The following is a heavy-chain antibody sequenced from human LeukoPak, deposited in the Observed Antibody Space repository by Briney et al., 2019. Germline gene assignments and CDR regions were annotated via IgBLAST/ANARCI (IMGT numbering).Heavy chain of an antibody. CDR3: ARMTASGRDNWFDP. CDR2: LNPNSGNT. J-gene: IGHJ5*02. Sequence: ASVKVSCKASGYTFTSYGFSWVRQAPGQGLEWMGWLNPNSGNTGYAQKFQGRVTITRDTSINTAYMELSSLRSEDTAVYYCARMTASGRDNWFDPWGQGTLVTVSS. V-gene: IGHV1-8*01. CDR1: GYTFTSYG. D-gene: IGHD2-15*01.